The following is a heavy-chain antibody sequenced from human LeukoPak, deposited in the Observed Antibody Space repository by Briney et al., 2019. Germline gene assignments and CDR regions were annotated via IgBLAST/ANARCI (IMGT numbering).Heavy chain of an antibody. Sequence: GGSLRLSCAAAGFTFSSYAMHWVRQAPGKGLEWVAVISYDGSSKYYADSVKGRFTISRDNSKNTLYLQMNSLRAEDTAVYYCARGYGSYRIDYWGQGTLVTVSS. V-gene: IGHV3-30-3*01. CDR1: GFTFSSYA. CDR3: ARGYGSYRIDY. D-gene: IGHD1-26*01. CDR2: ISYDGSSK. J-gene: IGHJ4*02.